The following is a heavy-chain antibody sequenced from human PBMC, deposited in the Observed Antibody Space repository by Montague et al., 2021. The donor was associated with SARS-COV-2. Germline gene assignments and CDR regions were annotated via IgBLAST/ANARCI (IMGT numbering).Heavy chain of an antibody. CDR2: INTGGNT. Sequence: SLRLSCAASGFPVSSNSMHWVRQAPGKGLEWVSAINTGGNTHYADSVKGRFIISRDQSKNTLELQMNSLRAEDTAVYYCAREANRRYSSTAWFDPWGQGTLVTVSP. D-gene: IGHD6-19*01. CDR1: GFPVSSNS. CDR3: AREANRRYSSTAWFDP. V-gene: IGHV3-53*01. J-gene: IGHJ5*02.